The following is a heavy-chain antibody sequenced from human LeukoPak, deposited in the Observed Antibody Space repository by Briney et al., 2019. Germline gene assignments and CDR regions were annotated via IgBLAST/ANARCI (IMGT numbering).Heavy chain of an antibody. CDR1: GFTFSSYE. D-gene: IGHD2-2*01. CDR2: ISSSGSTI. CDR3: ARDAVVVVPAAHNYFDY. V-gene: IGHV3-48*03. J-gene: IGHJ4*02. Sequence: PGGSLRLSCAASGFTFSSYEMNWVRQAPGKGLEWVSYISSSGSTIYYADSVKGRFTISRDNAKNSLYLQMNSLRAEDTAVYYCARDAVVVVPAAHNYFDYWGQGTLVTVSS.